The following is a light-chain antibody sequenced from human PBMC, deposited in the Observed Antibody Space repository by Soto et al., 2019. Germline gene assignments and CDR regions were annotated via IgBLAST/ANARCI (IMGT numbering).Light chain of an antibody. CDR3: QQYNNWPPYT. V-gene: IGKV3-15*01. J-gene: IGKJ2*01. CDR1: QSVRTN. Sequence: EIVMTQSPATLSVSPGERATLSCRASQSVRTNLAWYQHKPGQAPRLLIYDASTRAAGFPARFSGSGSGTEFTLSISSLQSEDFAVYYCQQYNNWPPYTFGQGTKLEIK. CDR2: DAS.